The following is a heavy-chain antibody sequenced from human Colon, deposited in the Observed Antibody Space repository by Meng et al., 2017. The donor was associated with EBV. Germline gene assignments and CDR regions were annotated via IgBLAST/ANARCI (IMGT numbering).Heavy chain of an antibody. J-gene: IGHJ4*02. V-gene: IGHV3-30-3*01. CDR2: ISSDGNTK. CDR3: ARERDITFWYFDY. D-gene: IGHD3-16*01. Sequence: QVHVGGPGGGVVQPGRSLRLSCAVSGFTFSSYSMNWVRQAPGKGLEWVAVISSDGNTKNYADSVKGRFTISRDNSKSTVFLQANSLRPEDTAIYYCARERDITFWYFDYWVQGALVTVSS. CDR1: GFTFSSYS.